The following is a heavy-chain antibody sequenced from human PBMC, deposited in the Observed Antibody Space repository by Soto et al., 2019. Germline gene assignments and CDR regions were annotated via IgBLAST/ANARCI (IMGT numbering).Heavy chain of an antibody. V-gene: IGHV3-15*01. CDR1: GFTFSNAW. J-gene: IGHJ4*02. D-gene: IGHD6-19*01. CDR2: IKSETDGGTT. Sequence: LRLSCAASGFTFSNAWMSWVRQAPGKGLEWDGRIKSETDGGTTDYAAPVKGRFTISRDDSKNTLYLQMNSLKTEDTAVYYCTTDRRITMAQFDYWGQGTLVTVSS. CDR3: TTDRRITMAQFDY.